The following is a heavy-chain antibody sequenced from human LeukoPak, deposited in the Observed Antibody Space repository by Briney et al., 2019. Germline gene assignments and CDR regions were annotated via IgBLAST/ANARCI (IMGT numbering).Heavy chain of an antibody. CDR1: GGSISSYY. D-gene: IGHD3-3*01. CDR2: IYYSGST. Sequence: SETLSLTYTVSGGSISSYYWSWIRQPPGKGLEWIGYIYYSGSTNYNPSLKSRVTISVDTSKNQFSLKLSSVTAADTAVYYCARRRLVWSGYYAPMDVWGKGTTVTVSS. J-gene: IGHJ6*03. V-gene: IGHV4-59*12. CDR3: ARRRLVWSGYYAPMDV.